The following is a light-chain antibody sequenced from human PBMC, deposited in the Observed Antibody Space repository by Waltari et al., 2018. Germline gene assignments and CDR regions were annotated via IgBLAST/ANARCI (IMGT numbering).Light chain of an antibody. CDR1: QSVSHH. V-gene: IGKV1-39*01. Sequence: SHLPQPPYPPSASVGDGVTITCLASQSVSHHLNWYQQQPGKAPKLLIFGVINLQSGVPSSFSGSASETEVTLTISSLQPEDFATYYCQESNNMDNFGQGTKLEIK. J-gene: IGKJ2*01. CDR2: GVI. CDR3: QESNNMDN.